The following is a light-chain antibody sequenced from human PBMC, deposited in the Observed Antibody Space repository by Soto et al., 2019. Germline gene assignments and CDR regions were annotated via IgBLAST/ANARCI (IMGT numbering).Light chain of an antibody. J-gene: IGKJ1*01. V-gene: IGKV3D-20*02. CDR1: QSVSSSY. Sequence: EIVLTQSPGTLSLSTGERATFSCRSSQSVSSSYIAWYQQKRGQAPRRLIYGASIRATGIPDRFSGSGSGTDFTLTISSLEPEDFAVYYCQQLTDWPPQWTFGQGTKVDIK. CDR2: GAS. CDR3: QQLTDWPPQWT.